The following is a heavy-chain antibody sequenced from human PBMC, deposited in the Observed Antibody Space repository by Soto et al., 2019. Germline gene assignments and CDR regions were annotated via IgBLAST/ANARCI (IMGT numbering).Heavy chain of an antibody. V-gene: IGHV4-30-2*01. CDR3: ARSDPYGIDV. CDR2: IYHSGCT. CDR1: GGSISSVGNS. Sequence: SETRSLTCDISGGSISSVGNSWSWIRHPLGKGLVWIGYIYHSGCTYYNPSLNRRVTISVDRSKNHFSLKLSSGAAAYTAVYYCARSDPYGIDVWGHGTTVTVTS. D-gene: IGHD2-21*02. J-gene: IGHJ6*02.